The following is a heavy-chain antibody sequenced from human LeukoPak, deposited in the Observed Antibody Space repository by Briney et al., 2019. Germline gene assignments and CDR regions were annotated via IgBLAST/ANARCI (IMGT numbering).Heavy chain of an antibody. J-gene: IGHJ5*02. D-gene: IGHD3-16*01. V-gene: IGHV4-59*01. CDR1: GGSISSYY. CDR2: IYYSGST. CDR3: ARAHGMIPGRFDP. Sequence: SETLSLTCTVSGGSISSYYWSWIRQPPGKGLEWIGYIYYSGSTNYNPSLKSRVPISVDTSKHQFSLKLSSVTAADTAVYYCARAHGMIPGRFDPWGQGTLVTVSS.